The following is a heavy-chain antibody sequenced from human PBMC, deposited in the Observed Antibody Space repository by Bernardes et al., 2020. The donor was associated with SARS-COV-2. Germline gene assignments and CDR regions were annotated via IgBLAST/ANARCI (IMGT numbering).Heavy chain of an antibody. J-gene: IGHJ4*02. Sequence: SETLSLTCAVYGGSFSDYYWSWIRQPPGKGLEWIGEINHSGSTNYNPSLKSRVTISEDTSKNQFSLKLSSVTAADTAVYYCARGRGLPSHWGQGTLVTVSS. D-gene: IGHD2-15*01. CDR2: INHSGST. CDR3: ARGRGLPSH. CDR1: GGSFSDYY. V-gene: IGHV4-34*01.